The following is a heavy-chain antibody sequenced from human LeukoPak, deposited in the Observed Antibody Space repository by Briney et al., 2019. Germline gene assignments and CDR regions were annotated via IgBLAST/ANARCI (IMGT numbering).Heavy chain of an antibody. Sequence: ASVKVSCKASGYTFTSYGISWVRQAPGQGLEWMGWISAYNGNTNYAQKLQGRVTMTTDTSTSTAYMELRSLRSDDTAVYYCARDGSPGGSYYLPGVYYYGMDVWGQGTTVTVSS. J-gene: IGHJ6*02. CDR1: GYTFTSYG. D-gene: IGHD1-26*01. V-gene: IGHV1-18*01. CDR3: ARDGSPGGSYYLPGVYYYGMDV. CDR2: ISAYNGNT.